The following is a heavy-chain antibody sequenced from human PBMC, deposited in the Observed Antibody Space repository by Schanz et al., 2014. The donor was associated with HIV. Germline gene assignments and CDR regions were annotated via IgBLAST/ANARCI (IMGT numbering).Heavy chain of an antibody. CDR1: GFTFSNYG. CDR2: IWYGGSNK. CDR3: AKDGAPSGSYSYGMDV. Sequence: QVQLVESGGGLVQPGGSLRLSCAASGFTFSNYGMHWVRQAPGKGLEWMAVIWYGGSNKYYADSVKGRFTISRDNSKNTLYLQMNSLRAEDTAVYHCAKDGAPSGSYSYGMDVWGQGTTVTVSS. V-gene: IGHV3-30*02. J-gene: IGHJ6*02. D-gene: IGHD3-10*01.